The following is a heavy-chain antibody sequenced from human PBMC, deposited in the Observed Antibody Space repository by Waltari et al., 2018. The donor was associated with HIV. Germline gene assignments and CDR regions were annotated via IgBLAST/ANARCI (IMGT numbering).Heavy chain of an antibody. CDR1: GFTFSNYW. V-gene: IGHV3-74*01. CDR3: VRGSSSWNGVDF. J-gene: IGHJ4*02. CDR2: INRDGSST. Sequence: AASGFTFSNYWMHWVRQAAGKGLVWVSRINRDGSSTTYADSEKGRFTISRDNAKNTLYMQMNSLRAEDTALYYCVRGSSSWNGVDFWGRGTLVTVSS. D-gene: IGHD6-13*01.